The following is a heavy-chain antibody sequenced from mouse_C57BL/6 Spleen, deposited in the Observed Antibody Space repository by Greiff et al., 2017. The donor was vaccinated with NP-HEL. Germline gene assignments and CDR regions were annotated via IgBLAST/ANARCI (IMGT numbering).Heavy chain of an antibody. J-gene: IGHJ2*01. Sequence: EVQLQQSGPELVKPGASVKISCKASGYTFTDYYMNWVKQSHGKSLEWIGDINPNNGGTSYNQKFKGKATLTVDKSSSTAYMELRSLTSEDSAVYYCAWGGYYGYFDYWAQGTTLTVSS. CDR3: AWGGYYGYFDY. CDR1: GYTFTDYY. CDR2: INPNNGGT. D-gene: IGHD1-1*01. V-gene: IGHV1-26*01.